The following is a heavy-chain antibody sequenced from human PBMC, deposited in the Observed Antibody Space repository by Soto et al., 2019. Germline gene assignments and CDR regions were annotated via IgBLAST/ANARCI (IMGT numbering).Heavy chain of an antibody. Sequence: QMRLVQSGAEVKNSGSSVKVSCKASGGTSSNFVMTWVRQVPGQGLEWLGGILPMFGAVKYAQKFQDRLTITADRSTNTASMELGSLRSEDTAVYYCARLKRSGYDRGDSYYHTMDVWGHGTTVTVS. V-gene: IGHV1-69*06. CDR3: ARLKRSGYDRGDSYYHTMDV. D-gene: IGHD3-3*01. J-gene: IGHJ6*02. CDR2: ILPMFGAV. CDR1: GGTSSNFV.